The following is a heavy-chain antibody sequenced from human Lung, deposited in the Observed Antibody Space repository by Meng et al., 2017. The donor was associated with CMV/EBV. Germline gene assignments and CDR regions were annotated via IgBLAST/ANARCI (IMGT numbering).Heavy chain of an antibody. CDR3: AKDDPVVAI. J-gene: IGHJ4*02. D-gene: IGHD4-23*01. V-gene: IGHV3-30*02. CDR1: GFSFTEYG. Sequence: SCAASGFSFTEYGMHWVRQTPDKGLEWVAFIRMDESDKFYGASVKGRFTISRDMSRKTLFLQMNSLRTDDTGVYYCAKDDPVVAIWGQGTLVTV. CDR2: IRMDESDK.